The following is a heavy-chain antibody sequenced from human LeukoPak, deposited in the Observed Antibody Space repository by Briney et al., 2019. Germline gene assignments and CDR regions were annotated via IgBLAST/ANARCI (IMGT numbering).Heavy chain of an antibody. V-gene: IGHV3-23*01. J-gene: IGHJ4*02. Sequence: GGSLRLSCAASGFTFSSYAMTWVRQAPGKGLEWVSAISGSGGSTHYADSVKGRFTISRDNSKNTLYLQMNSLRAEDTAVYYCAKIPTFYGDYTQDYWGQGTLVTVSS. CDR3: AKIPTFYGDYTQDY. CDR2: ISGSGGST. D-gene: IGHD4-17*01. CDR1: GFTFSSYA.